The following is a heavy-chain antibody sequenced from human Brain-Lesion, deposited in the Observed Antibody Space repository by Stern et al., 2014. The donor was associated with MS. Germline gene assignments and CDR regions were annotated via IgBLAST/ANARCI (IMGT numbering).Heavy chain of an antibody. CDR2: IGNKANNYAT. Sequence: EVQLVESGGGLVQPGGSLKLSCAASGLTFTASALHWVRQASGKGLEWVGRIGNKANNYATAYAESVKGRVTISRDDSKNTAYLQMNSLKSEDTAVYYCTRTRAYYYYGMGVWGQGTTVTVSS. CDR3: TRTRAYYYYGMGV. CDR1: GLTFTASA. V-gene: IGHV3-73*02. J-gene: IGHJ6*02.